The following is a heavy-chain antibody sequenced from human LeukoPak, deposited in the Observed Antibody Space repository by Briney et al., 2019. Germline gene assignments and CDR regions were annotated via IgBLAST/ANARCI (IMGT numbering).Heavy chain of an antibody. CDR3: VRDWPVD. CDR1: GFTFSTEP. V-gene: IGHV3-48*04. J-gene: IGHJ4*02. Sequence: QSGGSLRLSCAASGFTFSTEPMNWVRQTPGRGLEWLSFISSTSGNVIYADSVRGRFTISRDNDMSSLYLQMNDLKTEDTALYYCVRDWPVDWGQGTQVTVSS. CDR2: ISSTSGNV.